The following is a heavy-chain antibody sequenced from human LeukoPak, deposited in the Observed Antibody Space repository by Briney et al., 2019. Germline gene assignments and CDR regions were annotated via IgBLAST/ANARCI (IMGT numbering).Heavy chain of an antibody. CDR2: IYHSGST. V-gene: IGHV4-38-2*01. D-gene: IGHD3-10*01. J-gene: IGHJ4*02. Sequence: SKTLSLTCAVSGYGISSDYYWGWIRQPPGKGLEWMASIYHSGSTYYNPSLKNRVTISVDTSKSQLSLELISVTAADTAVYYCARIITMIRGERSGYFASWGQGTLVTVSS. CDR3: ARIITMIRGERSGYFAS. CDR1: GYGISSDYY.